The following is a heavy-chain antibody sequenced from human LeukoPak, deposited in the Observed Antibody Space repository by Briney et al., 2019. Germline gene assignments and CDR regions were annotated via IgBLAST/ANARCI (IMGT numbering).Heavy chain of an antibody. J-gene: IGHJ5*02. Sequence: ASVKVSCKASGGTFSSYTISWVRQAPGQGLEWMGGIIPNFGTPNYAQKFQGRVTITADKSTSTAYMELSSLRSEDTAVYYYARVLITSANWFDPWGQGTLVTVSS. D-gene: IGHD1-14*01. CDR3: ARVLITSANWFDP. CDR2: IIPNFGTP. CDR1: GGTFSSYT. V-gene: IGHV1-69*06.